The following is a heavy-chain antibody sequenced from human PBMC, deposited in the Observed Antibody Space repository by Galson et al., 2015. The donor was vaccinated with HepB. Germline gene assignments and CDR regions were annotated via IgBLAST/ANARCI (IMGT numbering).Heavy chain of an antibody. Sequence: SLRLSCAASGFTFSNAWMSWVRQAPGKGLEWVGRIKSKTDGGTTDYAAPVKGRFTISRDDSKNTLYLQMNSLKTEDTAVYYCTTDPYGFLEWLPGGRYYYYYGMDVWGQGTTVTVSS. D-gene: IGHD3-3*01. CDR2: IKSKTDGGTT. J-gene: IGHJ6*02. CDR3: TTDPYGFLEWLPGGRYYYYYGMDV. CDR1: GFTFSNAW. V-gene: IGHV3-15*01.